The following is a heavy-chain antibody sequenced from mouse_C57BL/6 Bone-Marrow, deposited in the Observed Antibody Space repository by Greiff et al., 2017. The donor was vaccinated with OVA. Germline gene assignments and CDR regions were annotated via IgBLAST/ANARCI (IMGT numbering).Heavy chain of an antibody. CDR3: ARTGTGTDFDY. CDR2: IDPSDSYT. Sequence: QVQLQQSGAELVMPGASVKLSCKASGYTFTSYWMHWVKQRPGQGLEWIGEIDPSDSYTNYNQKFKGKSTLTVDKSSSTAYMQLSSLTSEDSAVYYCARTGTGTDFDYWGQGTTLTVSS. V-gene: IGHV1-69*01. D-gene: IGHD4-1*01. CDR1: GYTFTSYW. J-gene: IGHJ2*01.